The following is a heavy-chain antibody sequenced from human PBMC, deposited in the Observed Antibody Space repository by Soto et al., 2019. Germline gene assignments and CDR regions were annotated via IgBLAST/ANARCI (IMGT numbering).Heavy chain of an antibody. CDR3: AGEPVAGPKAHTVDI. D-gene: IGHD6-19*01. J-gene: IGHJ3*02. CDR1: GASINNYH. CDR2: VDYSGTT. Sequence: SETLSLTCTVSGASINNYHWTWIRQPPGKRLEWIGYVDYSGTTNYNPSLKSRVTISVDTSKDQFSLKITSVTAADTAVYYCAGEPVAGPKAHTVDIWGQGTMVTVSS. V-gene: IGHV4-59*01.